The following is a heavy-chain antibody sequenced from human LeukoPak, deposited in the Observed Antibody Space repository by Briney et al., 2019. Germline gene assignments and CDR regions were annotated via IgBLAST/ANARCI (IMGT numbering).Heavy chain of an antibody. CDR2: IKSKTDGGTT. D-gene: IGHD3-10*01. J-gene: IGHJ4*02. Sequence: GGSLRLSCAASGFTFSSYWMSWVRQAPGKGLEWVGRIKSKTDGGTTDYAAPVKGRFTISRDDSKNTLYLQVNSLTTEDTAVYYCTTGITMFDYWGQGTLVTVSS. CDR3: TTGITMFDY. CDR1: GFTFSSYW. V-gene: IGHV3-15*01.